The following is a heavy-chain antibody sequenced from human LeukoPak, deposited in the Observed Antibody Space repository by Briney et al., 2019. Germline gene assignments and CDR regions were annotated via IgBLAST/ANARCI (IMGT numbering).Heavy chain of an antibody. J-gene: IGHJ6*02. Sequence: GASVKVSCKASGYTFTSYGISWVRQAPGQGLEWMGWISAYSGNTNYAQKLQGRVTMTTDTSTSTAYMELRSLRSDDTAVYYCARDSMVRGVIVVNYYGMDVWGQGTTVTVSS. V-gene: IGHV1-18*01. CDR1: GYTFTSYG. D-gene: IGHD3-10*01. CDR3: ARDSMVRGVIVVNYYGMDV. CDR2: ISAYSGNT.